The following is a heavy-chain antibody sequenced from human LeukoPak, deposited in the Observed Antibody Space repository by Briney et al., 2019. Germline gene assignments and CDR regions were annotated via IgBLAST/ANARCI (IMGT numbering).Heavy chain of an antibody. D-gene: IGHD1-14*01. CDR1: AGSISSGGYY. CDR2: IYYSGST. J-gene: IGHJ5*02. Sequence: SQTLSLTCTVSAGSISSGGYYWSWIRQHPGKGLEWIGYIYYSGSTYYNPSLKSRVTISIETSKNQFSLKLSSVTAADTAVYYCARLTRKWFDPWGQGTLVTVSS. V-gene: IGHV4-31*03. CDR3: ARLTRKWFDP.